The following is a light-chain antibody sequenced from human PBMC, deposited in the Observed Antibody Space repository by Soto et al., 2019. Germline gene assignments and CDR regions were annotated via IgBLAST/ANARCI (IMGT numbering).Light chain of an antibody. CDR2: DTS. Sequence: QAVVTQEPSLTVSPGGTVTLTCGASTGAVTSGHYPYWFQRKPGQAPRTLIYDTSNKHSWTPARFSGSVLGGKAALTLSGAQDEDEAEYYYLLSYSGARVFGGGTKLTVL. J-gene: IGLJ2*01. V-gene: IGLV7-46*01. CDR1: TGAVTSGHY. CDR3: LLSYSGARV.